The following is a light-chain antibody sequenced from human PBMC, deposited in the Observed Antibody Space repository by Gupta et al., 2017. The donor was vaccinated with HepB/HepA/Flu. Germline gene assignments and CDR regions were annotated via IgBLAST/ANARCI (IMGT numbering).Light chain of an antibody. V-gene: IGKV1-5*03. CDR1: QNIHTY. CDR2: ESS. Sequence: DIQMTQPSATLSASVGDRVTTSCQASQNIHTYLAWYQQKPGKAPNLLISESSILEGGGPPRFSASGSGTEFTLTIDTLQAEDFATYYCQQYHLLPLTFGGGTKVDI. CDR3: QQYHLLPLT. J-gene: IGKJ4*01.